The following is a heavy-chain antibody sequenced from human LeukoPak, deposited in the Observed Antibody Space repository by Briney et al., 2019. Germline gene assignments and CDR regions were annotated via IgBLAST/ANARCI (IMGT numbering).Heavy chain of an antibody. V-gene: IGHV1-2*06. J-gene: IGHJ4*02. CDR3: ARLASGSFPFDY. D-gene: IGHD3-10*01. CDR2: INPNSGGT. CDR1: GYSFTGYY. Sequence: ASVKVSCKASGYSFTGYYMHWVRQAPGQGLEWMGRINPNSGGTDYAQNFQGRVTMTRDTSITTAYMELSRLRSDDTAVYYCARLASGSFPFDYWGQGTLVTVSS.